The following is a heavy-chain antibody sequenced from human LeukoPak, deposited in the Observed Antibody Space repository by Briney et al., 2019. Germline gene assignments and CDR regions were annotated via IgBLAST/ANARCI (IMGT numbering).Heavy chain of an antibody. CDR2: IGASV. Sequence: PGGSLRLSCTTSGFSFSAYTTNWIRQAPGKGLEWVSSIGASVYYGDSVRGRFTISRDDTKNSIYLQMDSLRVDDTAVYFCARDKPGIAAPDVWGNGTTVTVPS. CDR1: GFSFSAYT. CDR3: ARDKPGIAAPDV. J-gene: IGHJ6*04. V-gene: IGHV3-21*01. D-gene: IGHD6-13*01.